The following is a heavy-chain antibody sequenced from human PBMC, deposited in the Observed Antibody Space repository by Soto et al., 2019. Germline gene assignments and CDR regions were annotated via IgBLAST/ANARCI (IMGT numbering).Heavy chain of an antibody. CDR3: ARVRYYGSGSPPFDY. J-gene: IGHJ4*02. CDR1: GGSFSGYY. CDR2: INHSGST. Sequence: SETLSLTCAVYGGSFSGYYWSWIRQPPGKGLEWIGEINHSGSTNYNPSLKSRVTISVDTSKNQFSLKLSSVTAADTAVYYCARVRYYGSGSPPFDYWGQGTLVTVSS. V-gene: IGHV4-34*01. D-gene: IGHD3-10*01.